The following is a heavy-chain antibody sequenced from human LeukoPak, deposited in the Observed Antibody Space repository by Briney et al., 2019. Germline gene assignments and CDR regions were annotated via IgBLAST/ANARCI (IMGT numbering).Heavy chain of an antibody. CDR2: ISWNSGSI. CDR1: GFTFDDYA. D-gene: IGHD3-10*01. V-gene: IGHV3-9*01. J-gene: IGHJ4*02. Sequence: PGGSLRLSCAASGFTFDDYAMHWVRQAPGKGLEWVSGISWNSGSIGHADSVKGRFTISRDNAKNSLYLQMNSLRAEDTALHYCAKGLGVIIPYFDYWGQGTLVTVSS. CDR3: AKGLGVIIPYFDY.